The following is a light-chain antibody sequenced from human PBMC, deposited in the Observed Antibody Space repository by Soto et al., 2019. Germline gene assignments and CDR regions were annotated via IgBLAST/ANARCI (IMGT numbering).Light chain of an antibody. CDR1: SSDVGSYKL. CDR3: CSYAGSSSVV. V-gene: IGLV2-23*02. CDR2: EVS. J-gene: IGLJ2*01. Sequence: QSALTQPASVSGSPGQSITISCTGTSSDVGSYKLVSWYQQHPGRAPKLIIYEVSKRPSGVSVRFSGSKSGNTASLTISGLQDEDEADYYCCSYAGSSSVVFGGGTQLTVL.